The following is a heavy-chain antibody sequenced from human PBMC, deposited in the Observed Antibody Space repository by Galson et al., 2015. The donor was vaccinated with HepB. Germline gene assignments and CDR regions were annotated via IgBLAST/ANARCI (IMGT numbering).Heavy chain of an antibody. D-gene: IGHD2-21*01. V-gene: IGHV1-46*01. CDR1: GYTFSNHY. CDR3: ARDLFRHRYYYYYGMDV. CDR2: INPSGGST. J-gene: IGHJ6*02. Sequence: SVKVSCKASGYTFSNHYIHWVRQAPGQGLEWMGIINPSGGSTNYAQKFQGRVIMTRDTSTSTVYMELSTLRSEDTAVYYCARDLFRHRYYYYYGMDVWGQGTTVTVSS.